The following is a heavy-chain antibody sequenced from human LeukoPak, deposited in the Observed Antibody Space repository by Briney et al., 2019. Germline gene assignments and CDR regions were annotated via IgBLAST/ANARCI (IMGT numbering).Heavy chain of an antibody. CDR1: GFAFSSYV. CDR3: AKVGILRYFDWLSLDY. V-gene: IGHV3-23*01. D-gene: IGHD3-9*01. J-gene: IGHJ4*02. CDR2: ISGSGGST. Sequence: GGSLRLSCAASGFAFSSYVINWVRQAPGKGLEWVSAISGSGGSTYYADSVKGRFTISRDNSKNTLYLQMNSLRAEDTAVYYCAKVGILRYFDWLSLDYWGQGTLVTVSS.